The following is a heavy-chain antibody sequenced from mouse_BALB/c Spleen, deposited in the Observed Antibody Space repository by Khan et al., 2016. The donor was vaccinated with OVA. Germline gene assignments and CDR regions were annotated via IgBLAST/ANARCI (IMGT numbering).Heavy chain of an antibody. V-gene: IGHV1-5*01. CDR1: GYSFTSYL. CDR3: TRRGYGSFAY. CDR2: IYPGNNET. Sequence: VRLQQSGTVLARPGASVKMSCKTSGYSFTSYLIHWVKQRPGQGLEWIGDIYPGNNETNYNQKFKDKAKLIVGKSASTAYMQLSSLTNEDFAVYYVTRRGYGSFAYWGQGTLVTVSA. D-gene: IGHD2-2*01. J-gene: IGHJ3*01.